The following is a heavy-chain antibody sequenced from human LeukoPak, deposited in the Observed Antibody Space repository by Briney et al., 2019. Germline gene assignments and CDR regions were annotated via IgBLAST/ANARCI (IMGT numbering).Heavy chain of an antibody. Sequence: GGSLRLSCAASGLSFSSYWMTWVRQAPGKGLEWVANIKEDGSAKSYVDSVKGRFTISRDNAKNSLYLQMNSLRVEDTAVYYCARDYDYFSGHNLDAYDIWGQGTTVIVSP. V-gene: IGHV3-7*01. CDR1: GLSFSSYW. D-gene: IGHD2-15*01. CDR2: IKEDGSAK. J-gene: IGHJ3*02. CDR3: ARDYDYFSGHNLDAYDI.